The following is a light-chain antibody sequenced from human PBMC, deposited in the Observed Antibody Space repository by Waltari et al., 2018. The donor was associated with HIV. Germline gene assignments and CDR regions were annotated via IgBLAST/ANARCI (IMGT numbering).Light chain of an antibody. J-gene: IGLJ1*01. CDR1: SSDVGGYNY. Sequence: QSALTPPASVSGSPGQSITISCTGTSSDVGGYNYVYWYQQHPGKAPTLMIYEVSNRPSGIPNRFACSKSCTTASLTISGFQAEDEADYYCSSYTSSSTLYVFGTGTKVTVL. CDR2: EVS. V-gene: IGLV2-14*01. CDR3: SSYTSSSTLYV.